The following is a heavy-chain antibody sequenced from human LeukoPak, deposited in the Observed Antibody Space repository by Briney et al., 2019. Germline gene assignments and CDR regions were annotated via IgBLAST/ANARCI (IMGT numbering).Heavy chain of an antibody. CDR3: AKGKDIVVVPAARDNWFDP. CDR2: ISGSGGST. J-gene: IGHJ5*02. V-gene: IGHV3-23*01. D-gene: IGHD2-2*01. CDR1: GFTFSSYA. Sequence: GGSLRLSCAASGFTFSSYAMSWVRQAPGKGLEWVSAISGSGGSTYYADSVKGRFTISRDNSKNTLYLQMNSLRAEDTAVYYCAKGKDIVVVPAARDNWFDPWGQGTLVTVSS.